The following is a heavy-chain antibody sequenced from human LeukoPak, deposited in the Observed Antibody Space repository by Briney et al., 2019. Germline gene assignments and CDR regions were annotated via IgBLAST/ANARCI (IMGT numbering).Heavy chain of an antibody. CDR2: IYGGGNT. D-gene: IGHD5-12*01. CDR3: TRGSGFETSDY. V-gene: IGHV3-53*01. J-gene: IGHJ4*02. CDR1: GFTVSSID. Sequence: GGSLRLSCAASGFTVSSIDMSWVRQAPGKGLEWISVIYGGGNTRYYADSVKGRFTVPRDNAKNTFHLQMQSLKVEDTAIYYCTRGSGFETSDYWGQGTLVTVSS.